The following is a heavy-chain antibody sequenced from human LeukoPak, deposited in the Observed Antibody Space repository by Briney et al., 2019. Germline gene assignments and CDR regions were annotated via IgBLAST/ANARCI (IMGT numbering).Heavy chain of an antibody. D-gene: IGHD4-11*01. V-gene: IGHV4-61*02. CDR1: GGSISSGSYY. CDR2: IYTSGST. CDR3: AREEYSNYFDY. Sequence: SETLSLTCTVSGGSISSGSYYWSWIRQPAGKGLEWIGRIYTSGSTNYNPSLKSRVTISVDTSKNQFSLKLSSVTAADTAVYYCAREEYSNYFDYWGQGALVTVSS. J-gene: IGHJ4*02.